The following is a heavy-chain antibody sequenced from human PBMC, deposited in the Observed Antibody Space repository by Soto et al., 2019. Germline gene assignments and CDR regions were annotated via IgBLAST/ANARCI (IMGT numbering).Heavy chain of an antibody. Sequence: GESLKISCKASGYTFTSYAMHWVRQAPGQRLEWMGWINAGNGNTKYSQKFQGRVTITRDTSASTAYMELSSLRSEDTAVYYCARVGTTVTTFSFDYWGQGTLVTVYS. D-gene: IGHD4-17*01. CDR1: GYTFTSYA. CDR2: INAGNGNT. V-gene: IGHV1-3*01. J-gene: IGHJ4*02. CDR3: ARVGTTVTTFSFDY.